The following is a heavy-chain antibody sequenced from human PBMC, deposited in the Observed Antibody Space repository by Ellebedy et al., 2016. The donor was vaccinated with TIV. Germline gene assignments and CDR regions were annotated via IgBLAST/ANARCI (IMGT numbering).Heavy chain of an antibody. CDR3: ARLEDRYYDSSGYSYFDY. V-gene: IGHV4-34*01. D-gene: IGHD3-22*01. Sequence: SETLSLTXAVYGGSFSGYYWSWIRQPPGKGLEWIGEINHSGSTYYNPSLKSRVTISVDTSKNQFSLKLSSVTAADTAVYYCARLEDRYYDSSGYSYFDYWGQGTLVTVSS. J-gene: IGHJ4*02. CDR2: INHSGST. CDR1: GGSFSGYY.